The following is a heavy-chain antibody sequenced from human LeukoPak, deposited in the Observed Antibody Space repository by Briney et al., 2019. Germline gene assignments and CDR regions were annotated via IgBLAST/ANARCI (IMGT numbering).Heavy chain of an antibody. CDR1: GGSISSSNW. V-gene: IGHV4-4*02. Sequence: PSGTLSLTCAVSGGSISSSNWWSWVRQPPGKGLEWIGEIYHSGSTNYNPSLKSRVTISVDTSKNQFSLKLSSVTAADTAVYYCARALLYGGNSPYFDYWGQGTLVTVSS. CDR2: IYHSGST. CDR3: ARALLYGGNSPYFDY. J-gene: IGHJ4*02. D-gene: IGHD4-23*01.